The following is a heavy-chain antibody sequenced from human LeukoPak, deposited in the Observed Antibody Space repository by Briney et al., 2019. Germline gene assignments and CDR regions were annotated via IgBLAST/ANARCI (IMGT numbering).Heavy chain of an antibody. J-gene: IGHJ4*02. CDR3: ARHRSKWLQSSFDY. CDR1: GGSFSGYF. CDR2: IFYSGNT. V-gene: IGHV4-34*12. D-gene: IGHD5-24*01. Sequence: SETLSLTCAVYGGSFSGYFWTWIRQPPGKGLEWIGSIFYSGNTYDNPSLKSRVTISVDTSKNQFSLKLNSVTAADTAVYYCARHRSKWLQSSFDYWGQGTLVTVSS.